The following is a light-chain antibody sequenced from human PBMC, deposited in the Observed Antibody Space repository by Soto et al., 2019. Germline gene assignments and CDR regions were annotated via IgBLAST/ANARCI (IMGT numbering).Light chain of an antibody. CDR2: DVS. CDR3: SSYTSSSTGV. Sequence: QPALTQPATVSVSPGQSITIFCTGTSSDVGGYNYVSWYQQHPGKAPKLMIYDVSNRPSGVSNRFSGSKSGNTASLTISGLQAEDEADYYCSSYTSSSTGVFGTGTKVTVL. CDR1: SSDVGGYNY. J-gene: IGLJ1*01. V-gene: IGLV2-14*01.